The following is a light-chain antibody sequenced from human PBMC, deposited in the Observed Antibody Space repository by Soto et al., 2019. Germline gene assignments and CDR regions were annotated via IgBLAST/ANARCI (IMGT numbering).Light chain of an antibody. Sequence: DIQITQSPSSLSVSVLSRVFITCRASQSISSYLNWYQQKPGKAPKLVTYAASSLQSGVPSRFSGSASGTDFTLTISSLQPEDFTTYFCQQSYSTPRTFGQGTKADTK. V-gene: IGKV1-39*01. CDR2: AAS. CDR1: QSISSY. J-gene: IGKJ1*01. CDR3: QQSYSTPRT.